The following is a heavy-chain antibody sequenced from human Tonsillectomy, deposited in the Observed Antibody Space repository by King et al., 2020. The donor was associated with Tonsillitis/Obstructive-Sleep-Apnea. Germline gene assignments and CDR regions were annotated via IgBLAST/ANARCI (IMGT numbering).Heavy chain of an antibody. CDR3: AREGRTLRDIVVVPASI. V-gene: IGHV1-2*06. Sequence: QVQLVESGAEVKKPGASVKVSCKASGYTFTGYYMHWVRQAPGQGLEWMGRINPNSGGTNYAQKFQGRVTMTRDTSISTAYMELSRLRSDDTAVYYCAREGRTLRDIVVVPASIWGQGTLVTVSS. CDR2: INPNSGGT. CDR1: GYTFTGYY. D-gene: IGHD2-2*01. J-gene: IGHJ4*02.